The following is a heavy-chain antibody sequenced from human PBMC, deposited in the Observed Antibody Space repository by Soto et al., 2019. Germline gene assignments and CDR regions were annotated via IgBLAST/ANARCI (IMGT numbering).Heavy chain of an antibody. D-gene: IGHD2-2*01. V-gene: IGHV3-33*01. J-gene: IGHJ6*02. CDR1: GFTFSSYG. Sequence: PAGFLRLSCAASGFTFSSYGMHWVRQAPGKGLEWVAVIWYDGSNKYYADSVKGRFTISRDNSKNTLYLQMNSLRAEDTAVYYCARDPVSVVPAAINYYYGMDVWGQGTTVTVS. CDR2: IWYDGSNK. CDR3: ARDPVSVVPAAINYYYGMDV.